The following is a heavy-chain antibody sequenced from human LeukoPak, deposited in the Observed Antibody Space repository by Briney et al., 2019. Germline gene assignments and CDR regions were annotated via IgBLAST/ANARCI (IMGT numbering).Heavy chain of an antibody. D-gene: IGHD3-9*01. CDR3: ARALLNYDYDILTGYYPYYFDY. CDR1: GYTFTNYG. V-gene: IGHV1-18*01. J-gene: IGHJ4*02. Sequence: ASVKVSCKASGYTFTNYGISLVRQAPGQGLEWMGWISAYSGYTHYAQKIQGRVTVTTEASTSTAYMELRSLTSYDTAVYYCARALLNYDYDILTGYYPYYFDYWGQGTLVTVSS. CDR2: ISAYSGYT.